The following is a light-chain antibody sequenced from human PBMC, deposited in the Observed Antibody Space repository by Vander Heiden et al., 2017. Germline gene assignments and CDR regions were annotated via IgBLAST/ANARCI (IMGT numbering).Light chain of an antibody. J-gene: IGKJ4*01. CDR3: KQDTSLPLT. V-gene: IGKV1-33*01. CDR2: DAS. CDR1: QDISND. Sequence: DIQMTPSPSSLSASVGDRVTITCQASQDISNDFSWYQQKPGKAPELLIYDASNLQTGVPARFSGSGSGTNFIFTISRLQPEDFATYYCKQDTSLPLTFGGGTKVDIK.